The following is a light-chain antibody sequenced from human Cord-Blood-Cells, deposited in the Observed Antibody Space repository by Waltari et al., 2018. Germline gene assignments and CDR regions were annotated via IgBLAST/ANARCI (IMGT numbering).Light chain of an antibody. CDR2: DVS. CDR1: SSDVGGYNY. J-gene: IGLJ1*01. V-gene: IGLV2-11*01. CDR3: CSYAGSYTHYV. Sequence: SCTGTSSDVGGYNYVSWYQQHPGKAPKLMIYDVSKRPSGVPDRFSGSKSGNTASLTISGLQAEDEADYYCCSYAGSYTHYVFGTGTKVTVL.